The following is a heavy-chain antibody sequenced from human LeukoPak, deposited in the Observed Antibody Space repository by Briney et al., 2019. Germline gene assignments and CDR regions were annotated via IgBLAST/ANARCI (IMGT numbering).Heavy chain of an antibody. Sequence: SETLSLTCAVYGGSFSGYYWSWIRQPPGKGLEWIGEINHSGSTNYNPSLKSRVTMSVDTSKNQFSLKLSSVTAADTAVYYCARDDGGGDFDYWGQGTLVTVSS. V-gene: IGHV4-34*01. CDR3: ARDDGGGDFDY. D-gene: IGHD3-16*01. J-gene: IGHJ4*02. CDR1: GGSFSGYY. CDR2: INHSGST.